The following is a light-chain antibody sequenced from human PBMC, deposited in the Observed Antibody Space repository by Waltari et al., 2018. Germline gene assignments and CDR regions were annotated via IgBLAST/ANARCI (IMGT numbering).Light chain of an antibody. CDR1: QSVSNY. V-gene: IGKV3-11*01. J-gene: IGKJ4*01. CDR3: QQRGNGLT. Sequence: EIVLTQSPATLSLSPGERATLSYRASQSVSNYLAWYQQKPGQAPRLLLYDASTRATGTPARFSGSGSGTDFSLTISSLEPEDFAVYYCQQRGNGLTFGGGTKVEIK. CDR2: DAS.